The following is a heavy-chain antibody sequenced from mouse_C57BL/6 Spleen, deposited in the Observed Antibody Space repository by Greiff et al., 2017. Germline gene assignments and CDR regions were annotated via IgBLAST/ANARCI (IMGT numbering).Heavy chain of an antibody. Sequence: QVQLQQPGAELVKPGASVKMSCKASGYTFTSYWITWVKQRPGQGLEWIGDIYPGSGSTNYNEKFKSKATLTVDTSSSTAYMQLSSLTSEDSAVYYCARREYPDPWFAYWGQGTLVTVSA. CDR1: GYTFTSYW. CDR2: IYPGSGST. CDR3: ARREYPDPWFAY. J-gene: IGHJ3*01. D-gene: IGHD5-1*01. V-gene: IGHV1-55*01.